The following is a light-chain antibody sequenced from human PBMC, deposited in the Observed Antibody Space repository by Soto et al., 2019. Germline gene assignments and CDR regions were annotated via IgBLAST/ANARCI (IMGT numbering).Light chain of an antibody. CDR1: QSVNNNY. CDR2: GAS. CDR3: QQYGRAPRT. Sequence: ETVLTQSPGTLSLSPGERATLSCRASQSVNNNYLAWYQQKAGQAPRLLIYGASSRATGTSDRFSGSGSGTDFTLTISRLEPEDFAVYYCQQYGRAPRTVGRGTKVDIK. V-gene: IGKV3-20*01. J-gene: IGKJ1*01.